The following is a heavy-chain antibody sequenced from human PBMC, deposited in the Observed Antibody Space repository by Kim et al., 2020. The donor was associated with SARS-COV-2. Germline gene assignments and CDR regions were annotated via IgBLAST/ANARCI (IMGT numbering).Heavy chain of an antibody. V-gene: IGHV4-59*01. CDR1: GGSISSYY. D-gene: IGHD6-25*01. CDR3: ARHSSGGGTGFDH. CDR2: IYYTGST. J-gene: IGHJ4*02. Sequence: SETLSLTCTVSGGSISSYYWSWIRQPPGKGLEWIGDIYYTGSTNYNPSLKSRVTISVDRSKNHLSPKLSSVTAADTAVYYCARHSSGGGTGFDHWGQGMLVTVSS.